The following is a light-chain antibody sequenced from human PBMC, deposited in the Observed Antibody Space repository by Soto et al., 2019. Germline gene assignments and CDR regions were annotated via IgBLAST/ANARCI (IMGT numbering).Light chain of an antibody. Sequence: QSALTQPASVSGSPGQSITISCTGSSSNIGAGYDVHWYQQLPGTAPKLLIFGNTNRPSRVPARFSGSRSGTSASLAITGLQAEDEADYYCQSYDSSLYVFGTGTKVTVL. CDR1: SSNIGAGYD. CDR2: GNT. CDR3: QSYDSSLYV. J-gene: IGLJ1*01. V-gene: IGLV1-40*01.